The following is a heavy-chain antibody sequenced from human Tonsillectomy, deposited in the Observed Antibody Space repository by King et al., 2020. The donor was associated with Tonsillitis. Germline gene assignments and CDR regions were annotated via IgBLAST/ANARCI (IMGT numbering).Heavy chain of an antibody. Sequence: QLQESGPGVVKPSETLSLTCTVSRGSISSSTYYWGWIRQAPGKGLEWIGVIYNDGTTYSTPSLESRVTISLDKPRNHFSLNLSSVTAADTGVYYCMRRDASAAGDWFGTWGQGILVTVSS. CDR2: IYNDGTT. CDR1: RGSISSSTYY. D-gene: IGHD3-10*01. V-gene: IGHV4-39*02. J-gene: IGHJ5*02. CDR3: MRRDASAAGDWFGT.